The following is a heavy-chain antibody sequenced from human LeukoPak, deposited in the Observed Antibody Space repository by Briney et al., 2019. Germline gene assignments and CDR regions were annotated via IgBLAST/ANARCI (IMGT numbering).Heavy chain of an antibody. Sequence: RASVKVSCKASGYTFTGYYMHWVRQAPGQGLEWMGWINPNSGGTNYAQKFQGRVTMTRDTSISTAYMELSRLRSDDTAVYYCAREQILGYCSGGSCYGSPGGVDYWGQGTLVTVSS. CDR2: INPNSGGT. V-gene: IGHV1-2*02. D-gene: IGHD2-15*01. CDR1: GYTFTGYY. CDR3: AREQILGYCSGGSCYGSPGGVDY. J-gene: IGHJ4*02.